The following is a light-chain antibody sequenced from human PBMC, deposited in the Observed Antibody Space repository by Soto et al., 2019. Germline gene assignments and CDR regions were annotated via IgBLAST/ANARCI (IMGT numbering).Light chain of an antibody. Sequence: DIQMTQTPYSMSASVGDTVNITCRASQGIDNYLAWFQQRPGKAPKCLIYGASNLQKGVPSKFRGSGFGTDFTLTISSLQPEEFGTYYCLQYNSYPYAFGQGTKLEI. CDR3: LQYNSYPYA. J-gene: IGKJ2*01. CDR1: QGIDNY. CDR2: GAS. V-gene: IGKV1-16*02.